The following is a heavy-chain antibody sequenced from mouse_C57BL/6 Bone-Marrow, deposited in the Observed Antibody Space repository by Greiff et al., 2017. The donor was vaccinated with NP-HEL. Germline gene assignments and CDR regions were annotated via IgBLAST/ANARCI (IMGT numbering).Heavy chain of an antibody. CDR2: IYPSDSET. D-gene: IGHD3-2*02. CDR1: GYTFTSYW. Sequence: VQLQQPGAELVRPGSSVKLSCKASGYTFTSYWMDWVKQRPGQGLEWIGNIYPSDSETHYNQKFKDKATLTVDKSSSTAYMQLSSLTSEDSAVYYCARGQLRLRDWGQGTLVTVSA. J-gene: IGHJ3*01. CDR3: ARGQLRLRD. V-gene: IGHV1-61*01.